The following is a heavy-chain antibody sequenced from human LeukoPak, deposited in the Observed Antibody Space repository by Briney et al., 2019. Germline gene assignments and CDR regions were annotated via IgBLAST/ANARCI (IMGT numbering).Heavy chain of an antibody. V-gene: IGHV1-2*02. CDR2: INPNSGGT. CDR1: GYTFTGYY. D-gene: IGHD3-22*01. J-gene: IGHJ5*02. Sequence: ASVKVSCEASGYTFTGYYMHWVRQAPGQGLEWMGWINPNSGGTNYAQKFQGRVTMTRDTSISTAYMELSRLRSDDTAVYYCARNTRITMIVDGWFDPWGQGALVTVSS. CDR3: ARNTRITMIVDGWFDP.